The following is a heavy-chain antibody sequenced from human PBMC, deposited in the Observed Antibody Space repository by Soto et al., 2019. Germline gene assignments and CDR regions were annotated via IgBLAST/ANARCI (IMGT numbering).Heavy chain of an antibody. J-gene: IGHJ4*02. V-gene: IGHV4-59*01. CDR2: VFYTGST. D-gene: IGHD3-16*01. Sequence: PSEKLCLTCSVSGATPTPYYRSWIRQPPGKGLAHIGNVFYTGSTNYSPPLQSRVTISVDTSNNQFSLKLTSVTTADTPIYYCARSGHSFGGVVWGRLILVTVS. CDR3: ARSGHSFGGVV. CDR1: GATPTPYY.